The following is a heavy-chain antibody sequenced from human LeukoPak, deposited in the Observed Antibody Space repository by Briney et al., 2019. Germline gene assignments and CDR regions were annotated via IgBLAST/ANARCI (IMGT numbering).Heavy chain of an antibody. CDR3: AREQYSSGWFDH. Sequence: GGSLRLSCGASGLTVRSYGMSWVRQAPGKGLEWVSAITSSGDDTYYTDSVKGRFTISRDNPKNTLYLQMNSLRVEDTAVYFCAREQYSSGWFDHWGQGTLVTVSP. D-gene: IGHD4-11*01. CDR2: ITSSGDDT. V-gene: IGHV3-23*01. J-gene: IGHJ5*02. CDR1: GLTVRSYG.